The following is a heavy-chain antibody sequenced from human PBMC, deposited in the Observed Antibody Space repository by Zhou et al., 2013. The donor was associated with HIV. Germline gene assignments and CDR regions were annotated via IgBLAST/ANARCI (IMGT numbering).Heavy chain of an antibody. CDR3: ARDHPPRYQLPDY. J-gene: IGHJ4*02. Sequence: EVQLVESGGGLVKPGGSLRLSCAASGFTFSSYSMNWVRQAPGKGLEWVSSISGSSSFIYYADSVKGRFTISRDNAKNSLYLQMNSLRAEDTAVYYCARDHPPRYQLPDYWGQGTLVTVSS. D-gene: IGHD2-2*01. V-gene: IGHV3-21*01. CDR1: GFTFSSYS. CDR2: ISGSSSFI.